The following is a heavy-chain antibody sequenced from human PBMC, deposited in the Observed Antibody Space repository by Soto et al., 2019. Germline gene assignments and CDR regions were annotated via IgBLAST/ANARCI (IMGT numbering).Heavy chain of an antibody. Sequence: SETLSLTCAVSGGSIDSGAFSLSWIRQPPGRGLEWIGYVTHSGTAYSIPSLNGRLTLSVDSSQTQFSLKLTSVTAADSAFYYCARIHWAQSSLDYWGRGILVTVSS. J-gene: IGHJ4*02. CDR1: GGSIDSGAFS. V-gene: IGHV4-30-2*01. CDR3: ARIHWAQSSLDY. D-gene: IGHD6-19*01. CDR2: VTHSGTA.